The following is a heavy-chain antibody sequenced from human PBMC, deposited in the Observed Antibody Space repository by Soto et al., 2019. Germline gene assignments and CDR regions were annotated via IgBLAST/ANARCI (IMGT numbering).Heavy chain of an antibody. D-gene: IGHD2-21*02. Sequence: GSLRLSCAASGFTFSSYAMSWVRQAPGQGLEWVSGISGSGGSTYYADSVKGRFTISRDNSKNTLYLQMNSLKASDTAMYYCARHGEGHIVVVTDRYYYYGMDVWGQGTTVTVSS. J-gene: IGHJ6*02. V-gene: IGHV3-23*01. CDR1: GFTFSSYA. CDR3: ARHGEGHIVVVTDRYYYYGMDV. CDR2: ISGSGGST.